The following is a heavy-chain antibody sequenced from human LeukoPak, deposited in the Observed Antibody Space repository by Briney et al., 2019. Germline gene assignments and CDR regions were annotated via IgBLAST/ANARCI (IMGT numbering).Heavy chain of an antibody. CDR3: ARGGAHGDYVGY. CDR2: IYYSGST. Sequence: PSQTLSLTCTVSGGSISSGGYYWSWIRQHPGKGLEGLGHIYYSGSTYYNPSLKSRVTISVDTSKNQFSLKLSSVTAADTAVYYCARGGAHGDYVGYWGQGTLVTVSS. CDR1: GGSISSGGYY. V-gene: IGHV4-31*03. J-gene: IGHJ4*02. D-gene: IGHD4-17*01.